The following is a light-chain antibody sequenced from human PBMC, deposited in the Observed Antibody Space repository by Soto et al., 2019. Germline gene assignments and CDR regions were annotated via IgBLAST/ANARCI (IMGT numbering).Light chain of an antibody. CDR3: CSYAGNSTPYV. CDR2: EVN. J-gene: IGLJ1*01. Sequence: QSALTQPASVSGSPGQSITISCTGTSSDVGSYNLVSWYQQPPGEAPKLMIYEVNKRPSGVSNRFSGSKSGNTASLTISGLQAEDEADYYCCSYAGNSTPYVFGTGTKLTVL. V-gene: IGLV2-23*02. CDR1: SSDVGSYNL.